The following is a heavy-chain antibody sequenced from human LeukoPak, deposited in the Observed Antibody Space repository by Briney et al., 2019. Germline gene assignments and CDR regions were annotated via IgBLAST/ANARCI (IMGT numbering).Heavy chain of an antibody. CDR1: GYTFTSYG. J-gene: IGHJ3*02. CDR2: ISAYNGNT. CDR3: ARDVDYTGRGNAFDI. Sequence: ASVKVSCKASGYTFTSYGISWVRQAPGQGLEWLGWISAYNGNTNYAQKLQGRVTMTTDTSTSTAYMELRSLRSDDTAVYYCARDVDYTGRGNAFDIWGQGTLVTVSS. D-gene: IGHD4-11*01. V-gene: IGHV1-18*01.